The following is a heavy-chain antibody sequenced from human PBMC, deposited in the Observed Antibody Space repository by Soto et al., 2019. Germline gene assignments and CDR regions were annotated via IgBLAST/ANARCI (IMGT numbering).Heavy chain of an antibody. J-gene: IGHJ4*01. D-gene: IGHD3-22*01. CDR2: IRGSGDDT. V-gene: IGHV3-23*01. CDR3: ATGWVYYDSSGLLQGRY. Sequence: PGGSLRLSCAASRITFSNFAMNWVRQAPGKGLEWVSGIRGSGDDTHYADSVKGRFTISRDNSQNTLYLQMSGLRAEDTAIYYCATGWVYYDSSGLLQGRYWGQGTLVTFSS. CDR1: RITFSNFA.